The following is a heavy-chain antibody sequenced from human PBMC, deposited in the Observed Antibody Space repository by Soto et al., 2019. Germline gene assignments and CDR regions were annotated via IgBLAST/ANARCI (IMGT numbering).Heavy chain of an antibody. Sequence: PGGSLRLSCAASGFTVSSNYMSWVRQAPGKGLEWVSVIYSGGSTYYADSVKGRFTISRDNSKNTLYLQMNSLRAEDTAVYYCAREREYYDSSGYDYWGQGTLVTVSS. CDR3: AREREYYDSSGYDY. J-gene: IGHJ4*02. V-gene: IGHV3-53*01. CDR2: IYSGGST. CDR1: GFTVSSNY. D-gene: IGHD3-22*01.